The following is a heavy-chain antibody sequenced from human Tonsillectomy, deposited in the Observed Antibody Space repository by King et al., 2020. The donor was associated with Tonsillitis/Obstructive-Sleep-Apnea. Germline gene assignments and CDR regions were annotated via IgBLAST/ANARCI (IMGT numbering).Heavy chain of an antibody. CDR1: GFTFSNAW. V-gene: IGHV3-15*01. D-gene: IGHD3-3*01. CDR2: IKSKSDGGTT. Sequence: VQLVESGGGLVKPGGSLRLSCAVSGFTFSNAWMSWVRQTPGKGLEWVGRIKSKSDGGTTEYAAPVKGRYTISRDDSKNMVYLQMRSLKTEETAVYYCTTVTPQLRFLEWQCFDYWGQGTLVTVSS. CDR3: TTVTPQLRFLEWQCFDY. J-gene: IGHJ4*02.